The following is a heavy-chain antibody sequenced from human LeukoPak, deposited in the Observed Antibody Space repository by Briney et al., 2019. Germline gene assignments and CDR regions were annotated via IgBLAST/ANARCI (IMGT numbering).Heavy chain of an antibody. CDR1: GFTVSSNY. D-gene: IGHD1/OR15-1a*01. CDR3: TRPASITGTDGREVDY. Sequence: GGSLRLSCAASGFTVSSNYMSWVRQAPGKGLEWVSVIYSGGSTYYADSVKGRFTISRDNSKNTLYLQMNSLKTEDTAVYYCTRPASITGTDGREVDYWGQGTLVTVSS. V-gene: IGHV3-53*01. J-gene: IGHJ4*02. CDR2: IYSGGST.